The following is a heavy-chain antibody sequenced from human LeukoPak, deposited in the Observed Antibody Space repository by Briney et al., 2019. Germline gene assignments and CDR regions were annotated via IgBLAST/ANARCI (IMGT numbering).Heavy chain of an antibody. Sequence: ASLKVSCKASGYTFTSYYISWVRQAPGQGLEWMGWISAYNGSTKYVQKFQGRVTMTIDTSSTTAYMELRSLTSDDTAVYYCARVRDYFDSSDYSDYWGQGTLVTVSS. CDR2: ISAYNGST. CDR1: GYTFTSYY. D-gene: IGHD3-22*01. V-gene: IGHV1-18*04. CDR3: ARVRDYFDSSDYSDY. J-gene: IGHJ4*02.